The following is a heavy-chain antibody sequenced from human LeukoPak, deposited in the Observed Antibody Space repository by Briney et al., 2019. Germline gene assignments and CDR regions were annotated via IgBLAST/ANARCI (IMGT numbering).Heavy chain of an antibody. D-gene: IGHD3-3*01. V-gene: IGHV1-69*04. J-gene: IGHJ4*02. Sequence: SVKVSCKASGGTFSSYAISWVRQAPGQGLEWMGRIIPILGMANYAQKFQGRVTITADKSTSTAYMELRSLRSDDTAVYYCVREDFGVVYYFDYWGQGTLVTVSS. CDR2: IIPILGMA. CDR3: VREDFGVVYYFDY. CDR1: GGTFSSYA.